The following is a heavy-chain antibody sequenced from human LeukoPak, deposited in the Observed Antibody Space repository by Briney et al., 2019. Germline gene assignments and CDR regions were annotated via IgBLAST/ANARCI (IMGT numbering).Heavy chain of an antibody. Sequence: PGGSLRLSCAASGFTFSSYWMHWVRQAPGKGLVWVSRINSDGSSTSNADSVKGRFTISRDNAKNTLYLQMNSLRAEDTAVYYCARGKYSYGPFDYWGQGTLVTVSS. CDR2: INSDGSST. CDR3: ARGKYSYGPFDY. CDR1: GFTFSSYW. D-gene: IGHD5-18*01. J-gene: IGHJ4*02. V-gene: IGHV3-74*01.